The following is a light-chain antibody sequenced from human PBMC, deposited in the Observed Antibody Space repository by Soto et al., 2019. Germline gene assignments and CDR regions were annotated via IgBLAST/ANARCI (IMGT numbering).Light chain of an antibody. CDR2: KAS. V-gene: IGKV1-5*03. Sequence: DIQMTQSPPTLSASVGDRVTISCRASESITNWLAWYQHKPGKAPKLLIYKASSLESGVPSRFSGSGSGTEFTLTISSLQPDEFATYYCQQYKSPPRTFGQGTKV. CDR3: QQYKSPPRT. J-gene: IGKJ1*01. CDR1: ESITNW.